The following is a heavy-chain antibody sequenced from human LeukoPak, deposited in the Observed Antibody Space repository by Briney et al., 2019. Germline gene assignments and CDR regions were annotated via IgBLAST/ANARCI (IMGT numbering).Heavy chain of an antibody. CDR2: INPNSGGT. J-gene: IGHJ4*02. Sequence: EASVKVSCKASGYIFTDYYMHWVRQAPGQGLEWMGWINPNSGGTKYAQKFQGRVTMTRDTSINTAYMELSSLRSDDTAVYYCARVGILPGNSGWPEGGSHFEYWGQGTLVTVSS. CDR3: ARVGILPGNSGWPEGGSHFEY. CDR1: GYIFTDYY. V-gene: IGHV1-2*02. D-gene: IGHD5-12*01.